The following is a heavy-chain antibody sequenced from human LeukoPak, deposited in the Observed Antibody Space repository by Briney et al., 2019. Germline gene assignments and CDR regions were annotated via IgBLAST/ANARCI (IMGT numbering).Heavy chain of an antibody. CDR3: ARDSTNDFWSGYYLGY. V-gene: IGHV3-48*01. J-gene: IGHJ4*02. D-gene: IGHD3-3*01. CDR2: ISSSSSTI. CDR1: RFTFSSYS. Sequence: GSLRLSCAASRFTFSSYSMNWVRQAPGKGLGWVSYISSSSSTIYYTDSVKGRFTISRDNAKNSLYLQMNSLRAEDTAVYYCARDSTNDFWSGYYLGYWGQGTLVTVSS.